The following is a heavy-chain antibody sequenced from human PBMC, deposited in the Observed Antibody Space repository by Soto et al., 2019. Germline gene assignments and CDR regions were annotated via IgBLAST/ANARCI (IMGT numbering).Heavy chain of an antibody. J-gene: IGHJ4*02. V-gene: IGHV4-59*01. CDR3: ARGSGYYFY. Sequence: QVQLQESGPGLVKPSETLSLTCTVSGGSISSYYWSWIRQPPGKGLEWIGYIYYSGSTNYNPSLKSRVTISVDTSKNQFSLKLSSVTAADTVVYYCARGSGYYFYWGQGTLVTVSS. CDR2: IYYSGST. D-gene: IGHD3-22*01. CDR1: GGSISSYY.